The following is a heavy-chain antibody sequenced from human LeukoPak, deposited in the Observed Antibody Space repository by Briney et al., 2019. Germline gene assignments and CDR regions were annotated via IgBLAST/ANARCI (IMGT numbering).Heavy chain of an antibody. D-gene: IGHD4-17*01. V-gene: IGHV3-48*01. J-gene: IGHJ5*02. CDR2: ISSSSSTI. CDR1: GFTFSGYS. CDR3: ARDRRTTVTINWFDP. Sequence: PGWSLRLSCAASGFTFSGYSMNWVRQAPGKGLEWVSYISSSSSTIYYADSVKGRFTISRDNAKNSLYLQMNSLRAEDTAVYYCARDRRTTVTINWFDPWGQGTLVTVSS.